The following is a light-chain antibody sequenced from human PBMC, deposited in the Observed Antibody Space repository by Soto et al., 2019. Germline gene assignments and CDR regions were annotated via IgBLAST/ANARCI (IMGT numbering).Light chain of an antibody. CDR3: AAWDDNLRGYWV. Sequence: QSALTQPPSASGSPGQSVTISCTGTSSDIGAYNYVSWFQQHPGEAPKLIISEVNKRPSGVPNRFSGSKSGNTASLTVSGLQAEDEADYFCAAWDDNLRGYWVFGGGTKLTVL. CDR1: SSDIGAYNY. J-gene: IGLJ2*01. CDR2: EVN. V-gene: IGLV2-8*01.